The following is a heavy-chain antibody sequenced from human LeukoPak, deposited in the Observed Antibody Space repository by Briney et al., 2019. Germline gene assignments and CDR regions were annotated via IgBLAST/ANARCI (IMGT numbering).Heavy chain of an antibody. J-gene: IGHJ4*02. CDR2: IRSDGSNK. Sequence: GGSLRLSCAASGFTFSTYGMHWVRQAPGKGLEWVAFIRSDGSNKYYADSVKGRFTISRDNSKNTLYLQMNSLRVDDTAVYYCAKAVSRVVLAGTVDYLGQGTLVTVSS. CDR3: AKAVSRVVLAGTVDY. D-gene: IGHD6-19*01. V-gene: IGHV3-30*02. CDR1: GFTFSTYG.